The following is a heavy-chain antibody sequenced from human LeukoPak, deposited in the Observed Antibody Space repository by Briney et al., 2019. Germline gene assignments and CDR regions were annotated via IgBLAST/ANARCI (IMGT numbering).Heavy chain of an antibody. CDR2: ISYDGSNK. CDR3: ARGLDCRSTSCYLDT. D-gene: IGHD2-2*01. CDR1: GFTFSSYA. J-gene: IGHJ4*02. V-gene: IGHV3-30*07. Sequence: GGSLRLSCAASGFTFSSYAMHWVRQAPGKGLEGVAVISYDGSNKYYADSVKGRFTISRDNSKNTLYLQMNSLGAEDTAVYYCARGLDCRSTSCYLDTWGQGTLVTVSS.